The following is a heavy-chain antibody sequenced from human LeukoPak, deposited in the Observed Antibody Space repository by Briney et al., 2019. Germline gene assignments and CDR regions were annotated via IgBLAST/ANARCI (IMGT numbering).Heavy chain of an antibody. J-gene: IGHJ4*02. Sequence: GGSLRLSCAASGFTFSSYGTHWVRQAPGKGLEWVAVIWYDGGNKYYADSVKGRFTISRDNSKNTLYLQMNSLRAEDTAVYYCARDGCGGDCYFDYWGQGTLVTVSS. CDR1: GFTFSSYG. CDR3: ARDGCGGDCYFDY. CDR2: IWYDGGNK. V-gene: IGHV3-33*01. D-gene: IGHD2-21*02.